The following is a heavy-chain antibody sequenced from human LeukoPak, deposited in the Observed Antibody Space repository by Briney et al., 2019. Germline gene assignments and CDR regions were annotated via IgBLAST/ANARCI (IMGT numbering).Heavy chain of an antibody. CDR1: GFTFSSYG. D-gene: IGHD3-22*01. J-gene: IGHJ3*02. CDR3: ARAGYYDSSGYYAANAFDI. CDR2: ISYDGSNK. V-gene: IGHV3-30*03. Sequence: GGSLRLSCAASGFTFSSYGMHWVRQAPGKGLEGVAVISYDGSNKYYADSVKGRFTISRDNSKNTLYLQMNSLRAEDTAVYYCARAGYYDSSGYYAANAFDIWGQGTMVTVSS.